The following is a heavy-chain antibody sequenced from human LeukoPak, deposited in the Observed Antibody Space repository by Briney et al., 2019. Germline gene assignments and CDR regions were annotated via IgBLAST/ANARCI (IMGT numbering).Heavy chain of an antibody. CDR1: GFTFSSYA. V-gene: IGHV3-48*01. CDR3: AREPKFDDHAFDH. D-gene: IGHD3-9*01. J-gene: IGHJ4*02. Sequence: GGSLRLSCAASGFTFSSYAMSWVRQVPGEGLEWVSYINSRSSSIDYADSVKGRFTISRDNAKNSLYLQINRLRAEDTAIYYCAREPKFDDHAFDHWGQGTLVTVSS. CDR2: INSRSSSI.